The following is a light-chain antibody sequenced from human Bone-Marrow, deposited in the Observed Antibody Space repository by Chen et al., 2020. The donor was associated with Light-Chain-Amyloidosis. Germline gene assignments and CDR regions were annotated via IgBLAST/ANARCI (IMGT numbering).Light chain of an antibody. J-gene: IGLJ2*01. CDR1: DLPTKY. Sequence: SYELTQPPSVSVSPGQTARITCSGDDLPTKYAYWYQQKPGQAPVLVIHRDTERPSGISERFSGSSSGTTDTLTISGVQAEGEADYHCQSADSSGTDEVIFGGGTKLTVL. CDR3: QSADSSGTDEVI. CDR2: RDT. V-gene: IGLV3-25*03.